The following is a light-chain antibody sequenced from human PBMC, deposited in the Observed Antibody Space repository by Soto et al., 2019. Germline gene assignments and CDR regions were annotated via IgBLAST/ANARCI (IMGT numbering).Light chain of an antibody. CDR3: QQSYSTPWT. V-gene: IGKV1-39*01. J-gene: IGKJ1*01. Sequence: DIQMTQSPSSLSASVGDRVTITCRASQSISSYLNWYQQKPGKAPKVLIYAASSLQSGVPSRFSGSGSGTDFTLTISSLQPEEFATYYCQQSYSTPWTFGQGTKVDIK. CDR2: AAS. CDR1: QSISSY.